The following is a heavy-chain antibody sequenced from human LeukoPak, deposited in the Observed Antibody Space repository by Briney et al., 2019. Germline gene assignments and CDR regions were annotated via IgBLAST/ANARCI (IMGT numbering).Heavy chain of an antibody. CDR1: GFTFSSYA. Sequence: GGSLRLSCAASGFTFSSYAMHWVRQAPGKGLEWVAVISYDGRNKYYADSVKGRFTISRDNSKNTLYLQMNSLRPEDTAVYYCARTSQTFDYWGQGTLVTVSS. J-gene: IGHJ4*02. CDR3: ARTSQTFDY. V-gene: IGHV3-30*04. CDR2: ISYDGRNK.